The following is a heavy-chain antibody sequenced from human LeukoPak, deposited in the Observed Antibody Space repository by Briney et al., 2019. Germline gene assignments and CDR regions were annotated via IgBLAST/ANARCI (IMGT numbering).Heavy chain of an antibody. CDR3: ARRRYSYGYGGEDNWFDP. Sequence: ASVKVSCKASGYTFTSYGISWVRQAPGQGLEWMGWISAYNGNTNYAQKLQGGVTMTTDTSTSTAYMELRSLRSDDTAVYYCARRRYSYGYGGEDNWFDPWGQGTLVTVSS. V-gene: IGHV1-18*01. D-gene: IGHD5-18*01. J-gene: IGHJ5*02. CDR1: GYTFTSYG. CDR2: ISAYNGNT.